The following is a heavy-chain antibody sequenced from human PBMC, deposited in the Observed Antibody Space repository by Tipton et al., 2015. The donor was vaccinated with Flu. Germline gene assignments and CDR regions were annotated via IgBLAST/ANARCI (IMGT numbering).Heavy chain of an antibody. CDR1: GGSITRTNYY. V-gene: IGHV4-61*02. J-gene: IGHJ1*01. CDR2: IYTTGST. CDR3: ARDGPSGSYLEYLQH. D-gene: IGHD1-26*01. Sequence: LRLSCTVSGGSITRTNYYWSWIRQPAGEGLEWIGRIYTTGSTNYNPSLENRLTISIDTSSNQVSLNVTSVTAADTARYYCARDGPSGSYLEYLQHWGQGTLVTVSS.